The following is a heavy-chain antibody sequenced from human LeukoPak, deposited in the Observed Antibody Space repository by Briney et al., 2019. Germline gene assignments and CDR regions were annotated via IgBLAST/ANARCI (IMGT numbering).Heavy chain of an antibody. V-gene: IGHV3-7*01. CDR2: IKQDGREK. CDR1: GFTFRTYS. J-gene: IGHJ4*02. Sequence: GGSLRLSCAASGFTFRTYSMSWVRQAPGKGLEWMSNIKQDGREKYYVDSVKGQFTISRDNGKNALYLQMNSLRAEDTAVYYCARAEGDHSGSASPYYFDYWGQGILVTVSS. CDR3: ARAEGDHSGSASPYYFDY. D-gene: IGHD3-10*01.